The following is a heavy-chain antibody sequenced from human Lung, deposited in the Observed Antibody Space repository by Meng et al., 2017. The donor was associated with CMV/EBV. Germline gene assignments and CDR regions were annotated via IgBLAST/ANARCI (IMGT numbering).Heavy chain of an antibody. J-gene: IGHJ5*02. D-gene: IGHD2-2*01. CDR1: GFSLRTSEVG. CDR3: ALFTRSWFDP. CDR2: IYWDDDK. V-gene: IGHV2-5*02. Sequence: QHTLKDSVPTLVKPHQTPTLTCPFSGFSLRTSEVGVGWIRQPPGKALEWLAVIYWDDDKRYSPSLKSRLTITKDTSKNQVVLTLTNMDPVDTATYYCALFTRSWFDPWGQGTLVTVSS.